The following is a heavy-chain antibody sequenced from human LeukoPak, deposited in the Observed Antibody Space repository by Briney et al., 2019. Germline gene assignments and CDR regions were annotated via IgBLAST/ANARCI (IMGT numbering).Heavy chain of an antibody. CDR1: GFIFSTYW. Sequence: GGSLRLSCGASGFIFSTYWMHWVRQAPGKGLEWVSHIDSEGISATYGDPAKGRFIMSRDNAKKTVYLQMNSLRAEDTGVYYCTRGTSVVAGIDFWGQGTLVTVSS. V-gene: IGHV3-74*01. CDR2: IDSEGISA. D-gene: IGHD6-19*01. CDR3: TRGTSVVAGIDF. J-gene: IGHJ4*02.